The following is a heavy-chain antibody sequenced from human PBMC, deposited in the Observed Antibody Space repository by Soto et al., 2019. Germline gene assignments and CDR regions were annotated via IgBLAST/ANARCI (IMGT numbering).Heavy chain of an antibody. V-gene: IGHV3-21*01. J-gene: IGHJ4*02. CDR2: ISSTTNYI. CDR3: ARESEDLTSNFDY. CDR1: CFTFTRYS. Sequence: TGGSLRLSCAASCFTFTRYSMNWVRQAPGKGLEWVSSISSTTNYIYYADSMKGRFTVSRDNAKNSVYLEMNSLSAEDTAVYYCARESEDLTSNFDYWGQGTLVTSPQ.